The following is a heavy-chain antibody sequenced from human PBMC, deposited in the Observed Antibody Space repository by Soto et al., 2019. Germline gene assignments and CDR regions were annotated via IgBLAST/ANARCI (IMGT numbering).Heavy chain of an antibody. J-gene: IGHJ6*02. CDR2: ISSSGSTI. CDR3: ASLSSGSYYYYGMDV. D-gene: IGHD3-10*01. Sequence: PGGSLRLSCAASGFTFSDYYMSWIRQAPGKGLEWVSYISSSGSTIYYADSVKGRFTISRDNAKNSLYLQMNSLRAEDTAVYYCASLSSGSYYYYGMDVWGQGTTVTVSS. V-gene: IGHV3-11*01. CDR1: GFTFSDYY.